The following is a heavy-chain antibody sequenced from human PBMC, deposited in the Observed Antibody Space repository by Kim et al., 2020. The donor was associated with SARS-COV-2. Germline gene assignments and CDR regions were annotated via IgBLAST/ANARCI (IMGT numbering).Heavy chain of an antibody. D-gene: IGHD2-15*01. Sequence: SETLSLTCTVSGGSISSGSYYWSWIRQPAGKGLEWIGRIYTSGSTNYNPSLKSRVTISVDTSKNQFSLKLSSVTAADTAVYYCARDSVLAATTDAFDIWGQGTMVTVSS. CDR2: IYTSGST. J-gene: IGHJ3*02. CDR3: ARDSVLAATTDAFDI. CDR1: GGSISSGSYY. V-gene: IGHV4-61*02.